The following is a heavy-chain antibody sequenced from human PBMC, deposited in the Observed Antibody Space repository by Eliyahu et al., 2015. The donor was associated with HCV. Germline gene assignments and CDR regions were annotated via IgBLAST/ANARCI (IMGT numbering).Heavy chain of an antibody. V-gene: IGHV1-2*02. J-gene: IGHJ6*02. CDR1: GYTFTGYY. CDR2: INPNSGGT. CDR3: ARDDMAPGGYYGMDV. Sequence: QVQLVQSGAEVKKPGASVKVSCKASGYTFTGYYMHWVRQAPGQGLEWMGWINPNSGGTNYAQKFQGRVTMTRDTSISTAYMELSRLRSDDTAVYYCARDDMAPGGYYGMDVWGQGTTVTVSS. D-gene: IGHD2-15*01.